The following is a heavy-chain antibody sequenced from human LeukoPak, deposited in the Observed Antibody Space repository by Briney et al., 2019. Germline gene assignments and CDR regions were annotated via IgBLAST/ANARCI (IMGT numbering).Heavy chain of an antibody. V-gene: IGHV3-23*01. CDR2: ISGSGGST. Sequence: PGGSLRLSCAASGFTFSSYAMSWVRQAPGKGLEWVSAISGSGGSTYYADSVKGRFTISRDNTKNSLYLQMNSLRAEDTGVYYCARWNLGSDYWGQGTLVAVSS. D-gene: IGHD1-1*01. CDR3: ARWNLGSDY. J-gene: IGHJ4*02. CDR1: GFTFSSYA.